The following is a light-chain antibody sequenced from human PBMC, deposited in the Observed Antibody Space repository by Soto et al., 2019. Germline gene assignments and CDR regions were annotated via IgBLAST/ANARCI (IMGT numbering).Light chain of an antibody. CDR1: SSDVGGYNY. J-gene: IGLJ2*01. CDR3: ASFRSGTILV. Sequence: QSALTQPPSASGSLGHSVTISCTGTSSDVGGYNYVSWYLQHPGKAPKVMIYEVSKRPSGVPDRFSGSKSGNTASLTVSGLQAEDEADYFCASFRSGTILVFGSGTKLTVL. V-gene: IGLV2-8*01. CDR2: EVS.